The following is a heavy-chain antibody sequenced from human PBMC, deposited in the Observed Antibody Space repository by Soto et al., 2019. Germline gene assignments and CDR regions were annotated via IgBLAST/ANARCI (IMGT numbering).Heavy chain of an antibody. CDR1: GFTFSNYA. J-gene: IGHJ4*02. D-gene: IGHD3-3*01. CDR3: AKGYYDFWSGYIN. Sequence: RGSLRLSCAASGFTFSNYAMSWVRQAPGKGLEWVSSISGSGGITYIADSVKGRFTISRDNSKNTLYLQMNSLRAEDTAVYYCAKGYYDFWSGYINWGQGTLVTVSS. CDR2: ISGSGGIT. V-gene: IGHV3-23*01.